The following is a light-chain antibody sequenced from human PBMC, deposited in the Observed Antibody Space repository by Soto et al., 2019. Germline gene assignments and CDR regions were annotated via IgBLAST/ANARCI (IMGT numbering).Light chain of an antibody. V-gene: IGLV1-51*01. J-gene: IGLJ2*01. CDR3: ATWDTSQRGVI. Sequence: QSVLTQPPSLSAAPGQTVSISCSGSSSNVGINDVSWYQHVPGTAPRLLIYDSYKRPSGIPDRFSGSKSGTSATRGITGLQTGDEGDYYCATWDTSQRGVIFGGGTKLTVL. CDR1: SSNVGIND. CDR2: DSY.